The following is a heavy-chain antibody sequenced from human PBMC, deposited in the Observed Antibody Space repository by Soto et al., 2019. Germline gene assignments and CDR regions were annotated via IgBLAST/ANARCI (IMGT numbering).Heavy chain of an antibody. CDR2: ISYDASNK. Sequence: QVQLVESGGGVVQPGRSLRLSCAASGFTFSSYGMHWVRQAPGKGLEWVALISYDASNKYYADSVKGRFTISRDNSKNTLYLQMNSLRAEDTAVYYCAKNRLANSPYYYYYYGMDVWGQGTTVTVSS. J-gene: IGHJ6*02. CDR3: AKNRLANSPYYYYYYGMDV. CDR1: GFTFSSYG. V-gene: IGHV3-30*18. D-gene: IGHD6-25*01.